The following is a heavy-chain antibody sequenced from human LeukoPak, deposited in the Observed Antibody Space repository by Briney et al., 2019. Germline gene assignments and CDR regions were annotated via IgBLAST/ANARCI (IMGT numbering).Heavy chain of an antibody. Sequence: PSETLSLTCTVSGGSISSGGYYWSWIRQHPGKGLEWIGYIYYSGSTNYNPSLKSRVTISVDTSKNQFSLKLSSVTAADTAVYYCARVNYGSGSYRRDLRFDYWGQGTLVTVSS. CDR2: IYYSGST. CDR3: ARVNYGSGSYRRDLRFDY. CDR1: GGSISSGGYY. D-gene: IGHD3-10*01. J-gene: IGHJ4*02. V-gene: IGHV4-61*08.